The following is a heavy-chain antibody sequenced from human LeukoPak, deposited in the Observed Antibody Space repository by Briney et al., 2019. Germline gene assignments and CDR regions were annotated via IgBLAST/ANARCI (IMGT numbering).Heavy chain of an antibody. D-gene: IGHD3-22*01. J-gene: IGHJ4*02. CDR2: MNPNTGRT. CDR1: RYTFTSYD. CDR3: ARLSQTPDYYSNGGYYYLGY. Sequence: ASVKVSCKASRYTFTSYDINWVREAAGQGLEWMGWMNPNTGRTGFAQKFQGRLTMTRDTSISTAYMELSRLRSEDTAVYYCARLSQTPDYYSNGGYYYLGYWGQGTLVTVSS. V-gene: IGHV1-8*01.